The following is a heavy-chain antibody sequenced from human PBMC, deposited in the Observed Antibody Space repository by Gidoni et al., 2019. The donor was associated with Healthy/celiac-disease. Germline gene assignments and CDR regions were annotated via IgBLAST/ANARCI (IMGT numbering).Heavy chain of an antibody. D-gene: IGHD3-3*01. J-gene: IGHJ6*02. CDR2: MNPNSGNT. CDR3: ARGDRDYDFWSGYFARIYGMDV. V-gene: IGHV1-8*01. Sequence: QVQLVQSGAEVKKPGASVKVSCKASGYTFTSYDINWVRQATGQGLEWMGWMNPNSGNTGYAQKFQGRVTMTRNTSISTAYMELSSLRSEDTAVYYCARGDRDYDFWSGYFARIYGMDVWGQGTTVTVSS. CDR1: GYTFTSYD.